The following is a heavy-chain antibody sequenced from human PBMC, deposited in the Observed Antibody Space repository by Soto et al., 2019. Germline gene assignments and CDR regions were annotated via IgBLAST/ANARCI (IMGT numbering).Heavy chain of an antibody. CDR3: ARGGDSLVPFQH. D-gene: IGHD4-17*01. V-gene: IGHV1-3*01. CDR2: INAGNGNT. CDR1: GYTFTSYA. Sequence: ASVKVSCKASGYTFTSYAMHWVRQAPGQRLEWMGWINAGNGNTKYSQKFQGRVTITRDTSASTAYMELSSLRSEDTAVYYCARGGDSLVPFQHWGQGTLVTGSS. J-gene: IGHJ1*01.